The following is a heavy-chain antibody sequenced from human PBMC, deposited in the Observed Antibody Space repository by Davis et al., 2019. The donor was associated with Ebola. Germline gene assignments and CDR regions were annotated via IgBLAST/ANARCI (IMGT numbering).Heavy chain of an antibody. D-gene: IGHD5-12*01. J-gene: IGHJ4*02. CDR1: GFTFSRYW. CDR3: ARSIVTIPGDDF. Sequence: GGSLRLSCSASGFTFSRYWMSWVRQAPGKGLEWVANIKQDGSEKYYVDSVKGRFTISRDNAKNSLYLQMNSLRAEDTAVYYCARSIVTIPGDDFCGQGTLVTVSS. CDR2: IKQDGSEK. V-gene: IGHV3-7*03.